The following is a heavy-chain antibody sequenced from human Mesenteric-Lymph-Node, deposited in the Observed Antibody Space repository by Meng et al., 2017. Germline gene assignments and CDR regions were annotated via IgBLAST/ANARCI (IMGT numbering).Heavy chain of an antibody. CDR3: TRDPGWGSLDY. D-gene: IGHD7-27*01. V-gene: IGHV3-33*01. Sequence: GESLKISCTASGFTFSNYGMHWVRQAPGKGLEWVAVIWYDGDQKIYVDSVKGRFTISRDNTKNSLFLQMNSLRADDTAVYFCTRDPGWGSLDYWGQGTLVTVSS. J-gene: IGHJ4*02. CDR2: IWYDGDQK. CDR1: GFTFSNYG.